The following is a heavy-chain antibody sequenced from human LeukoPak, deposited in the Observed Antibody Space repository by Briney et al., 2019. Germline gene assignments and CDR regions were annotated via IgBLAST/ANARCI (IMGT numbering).Heavy chain of an antibody. V-gene: IGHV1-2*02. CDR2: INPNSGDT. D-gene: IGHD3-3*01. J-gene: IGHJ5*02. CDR1: GGTFSSYA. Sequence: ASVKVSCKASGGTFSSYAISWVRQAPGQGLEWMGWINPNSGDTNHAQKFQGRVTMTRDTSISTAFMELSSLTSDDTAVYYCARGSDSDFWSGYQAYFGPWGQGTLVTVSS. CDR3: ARGSDSDFWSGYQAYFGP.